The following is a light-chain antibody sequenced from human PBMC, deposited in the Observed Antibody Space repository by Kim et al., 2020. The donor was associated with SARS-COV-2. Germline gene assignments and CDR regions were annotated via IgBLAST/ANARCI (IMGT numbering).Light chain of an antibody. CDR3: QAWDSTSVV. CDR1: GLGDKY. J-gene: IGLJ2*01. V-gene: IGLV3-1*01. Sequence: GSPEQRASITWSGGGLGDKYVCWDRRNPGQTPVLGIYEDKKWPTGIPDRFSGSNSGNTATLTISGTQVMDEAVSYCQAWDSTSVVFGGGTKVTVL. CDR2: EDK.